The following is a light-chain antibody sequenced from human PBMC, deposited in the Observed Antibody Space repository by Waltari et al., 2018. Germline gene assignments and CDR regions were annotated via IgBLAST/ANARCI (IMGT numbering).Light chain of an antibody. V-gene: IGKV1-5*03. Sequence: DIQMTQSPSTLSASVGDRVTITCRASQSIDSWLAWYQQKPWKAPNLLLYKSSILHSGVPSRFSGRGAGTEFTLTISSLQPDDFAAYYCQQYHSSSGTFGQGTNVEMK. J-gene: IGKJ1*01. CDR3: QQYHSSSGT. CDR1: QSIDSW. CDR2: KSS.